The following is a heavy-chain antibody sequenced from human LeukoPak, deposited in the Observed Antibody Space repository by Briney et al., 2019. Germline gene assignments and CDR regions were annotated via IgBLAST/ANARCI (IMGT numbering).Heavy chain of an antibody. CDR3: ARSNRGRSPTIFGVVPQTYYFDN. D-gene: IGHD3-3*01. J-gene: IGHJ4*02. Sequence: PSETLSLTCTEPAGSISSSNYYWGWIRQAPGKGLEWIGTIYYSGSTYYKPSLKSRVTISVDTSENQFSLRLSSVTAADTGVYYCARSNRGRSPTIFGVVPQTYYFDNWGQGTLVTVSS. CDR2: IYYSGST. V-gene: IGHV4-39*01. CDR1: AGSISSSNYY.